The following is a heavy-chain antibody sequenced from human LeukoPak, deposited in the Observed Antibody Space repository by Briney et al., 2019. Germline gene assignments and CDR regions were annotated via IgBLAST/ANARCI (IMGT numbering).Heavy chain of an antibody. Sequence: GRSLRLSCAASGFTFRSYGFHWVRQALGKGLEWVAVIWYDGRNKYYADSVKGRFTFSRDNSKNTVYLEMNSLRAEDTAVYYCTRAGQGSVLDYWGQGTLVTVSS. CDR3: TRAGQGSVLDY. CDR1: GFTFRSYG. J-gene: IGHJ4*02. CDR2: IWYDGRNK. D-gene: IGHD2-15*01. V-gene: IGHV3-33*01.